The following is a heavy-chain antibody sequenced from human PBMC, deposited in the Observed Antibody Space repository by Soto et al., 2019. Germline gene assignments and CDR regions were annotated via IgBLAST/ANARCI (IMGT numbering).Heavy chain of an antibody. V-gene: IGHV3-23*01. Sequence: WESXRLSCSSSGFTFIIYSMSWVRQAPGKGLEWVSAISGSGGSTYYADSVKGRFTISRDNSKNTLYLQMNSLRAEDTAVYYCEKSGGTRSGLQYGMDLWGQGPTVTVSS. J-gene: IGHJ6*02. CDR1: GFTFIIYS. CDR2: ISGSGGST. CDR3: EKSGGTRSGLQYGMDL. D-gene: IGHD5-12*01.